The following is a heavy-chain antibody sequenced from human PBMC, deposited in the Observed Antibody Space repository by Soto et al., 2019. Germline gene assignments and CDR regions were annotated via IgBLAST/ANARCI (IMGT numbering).Heavy chain of an antibody. V-gene: IGHV4-59*08. CDR1: GGSISSYY. Sequence: SETLSLTCTVSGGSISSYYWSWIRQPPGKGLEWIGYIYYSGSTNYNPSLKSRVNISVDTSKNQFSLKLSSVTAADTAVYYCARQDPTYYYGSGSYFDYWGQGTLVTVSS. CDR3: ARQDPTYYYGSGSYFDY. J-gene: IGHJ4*02. D-gene: IGHD3-10*01. CDR2: IYYSGST.